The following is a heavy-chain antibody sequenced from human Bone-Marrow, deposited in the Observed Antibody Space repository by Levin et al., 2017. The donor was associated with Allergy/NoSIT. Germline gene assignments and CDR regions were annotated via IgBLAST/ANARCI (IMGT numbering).Heavy chain of an antibody. Sequence: GESLKISCAASGFTFSSYAMSWVRQAPGKGLEWVSAISGSGGSTYYADSVKGRFTISRDNSKNTLYLQMNSLRAEDTAVYYCAKRPHYDFWSGYGGDYFDYWGQGTLVTVSS. J-gene: IGHJ4*02. D-gene: IGHD3-3*01. V-gene: IGHV3-23*01. CDR1: GFTFSSYA. CDR2: ISGSGGST. CDR3: AKRPHYDFWSGYGGDYFDY.